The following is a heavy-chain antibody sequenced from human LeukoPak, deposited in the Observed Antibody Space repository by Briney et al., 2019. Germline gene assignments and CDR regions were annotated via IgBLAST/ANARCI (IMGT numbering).Heavy chain of an antibody. D-gene: IGHD5-24*01. Sequence: HPGGSLRLSCAASGFTFSSYAMSWVRQAPGKGLEWVAVIWYDGSNKYYADSVKGRFTISRDNSKNTLYLQMNSLRAEDTAVYYCATLATGNQDPFDYWGQGTLVTVSS. J-gene: IGHJ4*02. CDR2: IWYDGSNK. CDR3: ATLATGNQDPFDY. V-gene: IGHV3-33*08. CDR1: GFTFSSYA.